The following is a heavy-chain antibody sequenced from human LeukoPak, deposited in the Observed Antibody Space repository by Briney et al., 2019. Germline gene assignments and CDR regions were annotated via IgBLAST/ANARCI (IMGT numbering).Heavy chain of an antibody. CDR1: GGIFSSYG. V-gene: IGHV1-69*13. J-gene: IGHJ6*02. CDR3: AKVVYYYYGMDV. Sequence: GASVKVSCKASGGIFSSYGISWVRQAPGQGLEWMGGIIPLFGITNYAQKLQGRVTLTADESTSTAYMELSSLRSEDTARYYCAKVVYYYYGMDVWSQGTTVTVSS. CDR2: IIPLFGIT.